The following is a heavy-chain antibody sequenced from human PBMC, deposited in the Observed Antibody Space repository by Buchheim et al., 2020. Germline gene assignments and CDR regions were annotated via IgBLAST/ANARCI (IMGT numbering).Heavy chain of an antibody. Sequence: QVQLVQSGAEVKKPGASVKVSCKASGYTFTSYAMHWVRQAPGQRLEWMGWINAGNGNTKYSQKFQGRVTITRDTTASTAYMELSSLRSEDTAVYYCARVVVGYSYGSPPGYWGQGTL. CDR3: ARVVVGYSYGSPPGY. J-gene: IGHJ4*02. CDR1: GYTFTSYA. V-gene: IGHV1-3*01. D-gene: IGHD5-18*01. CDR2: INAGNGNT.